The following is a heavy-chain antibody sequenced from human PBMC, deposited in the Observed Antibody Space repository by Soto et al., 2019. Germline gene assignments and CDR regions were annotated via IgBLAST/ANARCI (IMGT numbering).Heavy chain of an antibody. CDR3: ASQAGFYYYYGMDV. D-gene: IGHD6-19*01. CDR1: GGSFSGYY. J-gene: IGHJ6*02. CDR2: IYYSGST. V-gene: IGHV4-39*01. Sequence: PSETLSLTCAVYGGSFSGYYLGWIRQPPGKGLEWIGSIYYSGSTYYNPSLKSRVTISVDTSKNQFSLKLSSVTAADTAVYYCASQAGFYYYYGMDVWGQGTTVTVSS.